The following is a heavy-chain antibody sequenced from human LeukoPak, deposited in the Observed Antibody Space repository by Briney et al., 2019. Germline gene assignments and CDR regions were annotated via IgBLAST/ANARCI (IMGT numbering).Heavy chain of an antibody. D-gene: IGHD3-22*01. CDR1: GFTFSSYA. Sequence: GGSLRLSCAASGFTFSSYAMHWVRQAPGKGLEWVAVISYDGSNKYYADSVKGRFTISRDNSKNTLYLQMNSLRAEDTAVYYCARAGYYDSSGYRRTGAFDIWGQGTMVTVSS. CDR3: ARAGYYDSSGYRRTGAFDI. V-gene: IGHV3-30-3*01. CDR2: ISYDGSNK. J-gene: IGHJ3*02.